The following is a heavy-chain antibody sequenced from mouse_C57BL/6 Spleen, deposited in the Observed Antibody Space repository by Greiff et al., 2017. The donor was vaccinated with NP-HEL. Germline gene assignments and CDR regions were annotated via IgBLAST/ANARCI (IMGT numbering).Heavy chain of an antibody. D-gene: IGHD1-1*01. Sequence: EVKLMESGGGLVKPGGSLKLSCAASGFTFSSYTMSWVRQTPEKRLEWVATISGGGGNTYYPDSVKGRFTISRDNAKNTLYLQMSSLRSEDTALYYCARRRDGSSLDYWGQGTTLTVSS. V-gene: IGHV5-9*01. CDR2: ISGGGGNT. CDR1: GFTFSSYT. CDR3: ARRRDGSSLDY. J-gene: IGHJ2*01.